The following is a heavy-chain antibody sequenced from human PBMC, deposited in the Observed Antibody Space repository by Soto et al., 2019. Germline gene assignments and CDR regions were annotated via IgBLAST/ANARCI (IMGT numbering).Heavy chain of an antibody. CDR3: ASNWNVLDYYYYGMDV. J-gene: IGHJ6*02. Sequence: CQASGGTFSSYAISWVRQAPGQGLEWMGGIIPIFGTANYAQKFQGRVTITADESTSTAYMELSSLRSEDTAVYYCASNWNVLDYYYYGMDVWGQGTTVTVSS. V-gene: IGHV1-69*01. CDR1: GGTFSSYA. D-gene: IGHD1-20*01. CDR2: IIPIFGTA.